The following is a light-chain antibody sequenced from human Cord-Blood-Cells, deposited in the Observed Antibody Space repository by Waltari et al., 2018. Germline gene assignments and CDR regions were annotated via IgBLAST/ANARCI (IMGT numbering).Light chain of an antibody. Sequence: QSALTQPASVSGSPGQSITTSCTGTSTHVGGDNVVSWYQQDPGKAPTLMIYDVSKQPSGVSNRFSGSKSGNTASLTISGLQAEDEADYYCSSYTSSSTWVFGGGTKLTVL. CDR1: STHVGGDNV. J-gene: IGLJ3*02. CDR3: SSYTSSSTWV. V-gene: IGLV2-14*01. CDR2: DVS.